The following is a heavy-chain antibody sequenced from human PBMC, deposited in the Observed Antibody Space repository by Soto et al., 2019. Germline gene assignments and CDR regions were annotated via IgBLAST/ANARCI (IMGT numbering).Heavy chain of an antibody. Sequence: GASVKVSCKASGYTFTSYGIRWVRQAPGQGLEWMGWISAYNGNTNYAQKLQGRVTMTTDTSTSTAYMELRSLRSDDTAVYYCARHPTYSSWNFVSYYYYGMDVWGQGTTVTVSS. V-gene: IGHV1-18*01. J-gene: IGHJ6*02. CDR3: ARHPTYSSWNFVSYYYYGMDV. CDR2: ISAYNGNT. CDR1: GYTFTSYG. D-gene: IGHD6-19*01.